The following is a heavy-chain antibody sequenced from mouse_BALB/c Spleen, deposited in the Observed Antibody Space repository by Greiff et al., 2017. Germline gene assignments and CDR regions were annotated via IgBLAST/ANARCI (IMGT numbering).Heavy chain of an antibody. CDR1: GFTFSSYG. J-gene: IGHJ3*01. Sequence: EVQLAESGGALVKPGGSLKLSCAASGFTFSSYGMSWVRQTPDKRLEWVATISSGGSYTYYPDSVKGQFTISRDNAKHTLYLQMSSLKSEDTAMYYCALQTVSCDCFDYWGQGTLVTVSA. D-gene: IGHD1-1*01. CDR3: ALQTVSCDCFDY. V-gene: IGHV5-6*01. CDR2: ISSGGSYT.